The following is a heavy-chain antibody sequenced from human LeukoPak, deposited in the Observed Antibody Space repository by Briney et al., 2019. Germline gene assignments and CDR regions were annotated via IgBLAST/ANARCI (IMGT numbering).Heavy chain of an antibody. Sequence: GESLKISCKGSGYSFANYWIGWVRQMPGKGLEWMGIIHPGDSDTRYSPSFQGQVTISADKSISTAYLQWSSLKASDTAMYYCARHSDDAGFGYWGQGTLVTVSS. CDR3: ARHSDDAGFGY. J-gene: IGHJ4*02. CDR1: GYSFANYW. D-gene: IGHD1-1*01. V-gene: IGHV5-51*01. CDR2: IHPGDSDT.